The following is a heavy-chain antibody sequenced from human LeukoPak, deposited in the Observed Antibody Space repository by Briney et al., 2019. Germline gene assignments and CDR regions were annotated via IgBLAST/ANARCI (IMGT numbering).Heavy chain of an antibody. D-gene: IGHD5-12*01. J-gene: IGHJ4*02. Sequence: ASVTVSCTASGYTXSGYYMYWVRQAPGQGLEWMGWINPNNDDTNSAPKFQGRVSMTWDTSISTAYMQLNTLTSYDTAVYYCARWLPTNYFDYWGQGTLVTVSS. CDR1: GYTXSGYY. CDR2: INPNNDDT. V-gene: IGHV1-2*02. CDR3: ARWLPTNYFDY.